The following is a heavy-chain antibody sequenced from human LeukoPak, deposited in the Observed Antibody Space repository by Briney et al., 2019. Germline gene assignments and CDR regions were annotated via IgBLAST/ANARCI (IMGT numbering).Heavy chain of an antibody. CDR2: IGVTGDST. J-gene: IGHJ4*02. V-gene: IGHV3-23*01. CDR1: GFTFSSYA. CDR3: AKVVAAASGLDY. Sequence: GGSLRLSCAASGFTFSSYAMNWVRQAPGKGLEWVSGIGVTGDSTHYAESVKGRFTISRDNSKNTLYLQMNSLRAEDTALYYCAKVVAAASGLDYWGRGTLVTVSS. D-gene: IGHD6-13*01.